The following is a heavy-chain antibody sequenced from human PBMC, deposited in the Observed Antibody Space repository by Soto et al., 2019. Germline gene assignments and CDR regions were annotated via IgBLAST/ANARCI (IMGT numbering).Heavy chain of an antibody. D-gene: IGHD2-2*01. V-gene: IGHV4-39*01. Sequence: LETLSLTCTVSGGSITTSSYYWGWIRQPPGKGLEWIGSMYYRGSTYHNPSLKSRVTISADTSKSQFSLKLSSVTAADTAVYYCARSYCSTISCPPDYWGQGTLVTVS. CDR2: MYYRGST. J-gene: IGHJ4*02. CDR3: ARSYCSTISCPPDY. CDR1: GGSITTSSYY.